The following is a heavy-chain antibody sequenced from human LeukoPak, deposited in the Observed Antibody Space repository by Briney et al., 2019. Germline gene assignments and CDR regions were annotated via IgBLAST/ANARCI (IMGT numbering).Heavy chain of an antibody. CDR3: ARADGGNSPGYYYGLDV. CDR1: GYTFTSHD. Sequence: ASVKVSCKASGYTFTSHDINWVRQATGQGLEWMGRLNPDSGYTGSAQKFQGRVTKTRDTSISTAYMELSSLRSEDTAVYYCARADGGNSPGYYYGLDVWGQGTTVTVSS. CDR2: LNPDSGYT. D-gene: IGHD4-23*01. V-gene: IGHV1-8*01. J-gene: IGHJ6*02.